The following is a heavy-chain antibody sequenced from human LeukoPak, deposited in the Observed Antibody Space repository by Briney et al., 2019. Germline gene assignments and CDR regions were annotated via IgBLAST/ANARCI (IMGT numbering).Heavy chain of an antibody. Sequence: ASVKVSCKASGYNFTGYYMHWVRQAPGQGLEWMGWINPNSGGTNYAQRFQGRVTMTRDTSISTAYMELSRLRSDDTAVYYCAGTPTRVAAAGTWDYWGQGTLVTVSS. J-gene: IGHJ4*02. CDR1: GYNFTGYY. V-gene: IGHV1-2*02. CDR3: AGTPTRVAAAGTWDY. CDR2: INPNSGGT. D-gene: IGHD6-13*01.